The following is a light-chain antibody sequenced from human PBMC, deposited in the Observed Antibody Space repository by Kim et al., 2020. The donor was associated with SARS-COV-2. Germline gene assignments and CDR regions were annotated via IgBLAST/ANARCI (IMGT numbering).Light chain of an antibody. CDR3: QQYNNWPRT. V-gene: IGKV3-15*01. CDR2: GAS. Sequence: EIVMTQSPAPLSVSPGERATLSCRASQSVSSNLAWYQQKPGQAPRLLIYGASTRATGIPARFSGSGSGTEFTLTISILQSEDFAVYYCQQYNNWPRTFGQGTKVDIK. J-gene: IGKJ1*01. CDR1: QSVSSN.